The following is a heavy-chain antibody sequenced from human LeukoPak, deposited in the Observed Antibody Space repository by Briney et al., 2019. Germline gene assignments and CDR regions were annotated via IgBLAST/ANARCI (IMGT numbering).Heavy chain of an antibody. J-gene: IGHJ4*02. CDR3: AGTTTTCCNY. CDR2: ISSDGRTI. Sequence: GGSLRLSCAASGFTLSGYWMHWVRQAPGKGLVWVSRISSDGRTINYADSVKGRFTISRDNAKNTLFLQMNSLTADDTAVYYCAGTTTTCCNYWGQGTLVTVSS. CDR1: GFTLSGYW. V-gene: IGHV3-74*01. D-gene: IGHD4-4*01.